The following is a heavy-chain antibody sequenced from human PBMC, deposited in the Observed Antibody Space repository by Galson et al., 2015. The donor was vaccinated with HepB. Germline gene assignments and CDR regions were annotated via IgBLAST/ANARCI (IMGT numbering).Heavy chain of an antibody. J-gene: IGHJ3*02. CDR3: ARKLRYFDWLLPSDAFDI. CDR1: GSSFTSYW. Sequence: QSGAEVKKPGESLRISCKGSGSSFTSYWISWVRQMPGKGLEWMGRIDPSDSYTNYSPSFQGHVTISADKSISTAYLQWSSLKASDTAMYYCARKLRYFDWLLPSDAFDIWGQGTIVTVSS. D-gene: IGHD3-9*01. CDR2: IDPSDSYT. V-gene: IGHV5-10-1*01.